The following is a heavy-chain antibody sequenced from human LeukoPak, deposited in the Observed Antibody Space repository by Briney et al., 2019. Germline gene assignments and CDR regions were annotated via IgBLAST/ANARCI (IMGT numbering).Heavy chain of an antibody. CDR2: ILYDGTNQ. Sequence: PGGSLRLSCTASGFTFRNFGMHWVRQAPGKGLEWVAVILYDGTNQYYADSVKGRFTISRDNSKNTLYLQMNSLRAEDTAVYYCARDTTGHYDYWGQGTLVTVSS. CDR3: ARDTTGHYDY. D-gene: IGHD1-1*01. CDR1: GFTFRNFG. V-gene: IGHV3-30*02. J-gene: IGHJ4*02.